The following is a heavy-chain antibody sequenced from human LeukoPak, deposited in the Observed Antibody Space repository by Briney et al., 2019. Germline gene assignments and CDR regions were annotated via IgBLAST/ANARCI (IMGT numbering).Heavy chain of an antibody. CDR1: GYTFTGYY. D-gene: IGHD6-19*01. CDR2: INPNSGDT. V-gene: IGHV1-2*02. CDR3: ARGSGQWLVPHFDY. Sequence: GASVTVSCKASGYTFTGYYMHWVRQAPGQGLEWMGWINPNSGDTNYAQKFQGRVTMTRDTSISTAYMELSRLRSDDTAVYYCARGSGQWLVPHFDYWGQGTLVTVSS. J-gene: IGHJ4*02.